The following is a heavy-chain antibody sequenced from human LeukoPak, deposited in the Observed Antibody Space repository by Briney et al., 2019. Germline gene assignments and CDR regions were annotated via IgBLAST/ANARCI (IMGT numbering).Heavy chain of an antibody. V-gene: IGHV3-23*01. Sequence: PGGSLRLSCAASGFTFSSHAMSWVRQAPGKGLEWVSAISGSGGNTYYADSVKGRFTISRDNSMNTLYLQMNSLRAEDTAVYYCARSGYDYVWGSYRPDYYFDYWGQGTLVTVSS. D-gene: IGHD3-16*02. CDR2: ISGSGGNT. CDR1: GFTFSSHA. CDR3: ARSGYDYVWGSYRPDYYFDY. J-gene: IGHJ4*02.